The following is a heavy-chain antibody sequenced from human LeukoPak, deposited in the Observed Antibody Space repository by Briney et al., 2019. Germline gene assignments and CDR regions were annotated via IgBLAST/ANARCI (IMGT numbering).Heavy chain of an antibody. CDR2: ISAYNGNT. J-gene: IGHJ4*02. CDR1: GYTFTSYG. CDR3: ARERKPGRHYSSSWYRIDY. D-gene: IGHD6-13*01. Sequence: GASVKVSCKASGYTFTSYGISWVRQAPGQGLEWMGWISAYNGNTNYAQKLRGRVTMTTDTSTSTAYMELRSLRSDDTAVYYCARERKPGRHYSSSWYRIDYWGQGTLVTVSS. V-gene: IGHV1-18*01.